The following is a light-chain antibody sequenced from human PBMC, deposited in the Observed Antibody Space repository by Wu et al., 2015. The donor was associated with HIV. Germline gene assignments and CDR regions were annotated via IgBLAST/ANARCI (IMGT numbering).Light chain of an antibody. CDR2: SAS. CDR1: QSINNK. V-gene: IGKV3-15*01. CDR3: QQYNDWPLT. Sequence: DIVMTQSPVTLSASPGERVTLSCRASQSINNKLAWFQQKPGRPPRLVMYSASVRASDTPLTVRGTGSGTNFTLTISNMKSEDFATYYCQQYNDWPLTFGGGTKVEIK. J-gene: IGKJ4*01.